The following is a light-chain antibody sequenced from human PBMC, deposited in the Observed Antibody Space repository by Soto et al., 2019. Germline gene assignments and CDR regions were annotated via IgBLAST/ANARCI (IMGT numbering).Light chain of an antibody. CDR1: QRVSSSY. CDR2: GTS. J-gene: IGKJ5*01. V-gene: IGKV3-20*01. CDR3: QQYDNWPRT. Sequence: EIVLTQSPGTLSLSPWERATLSCRASQRVSSSYLAWYQQKRGQAPRLLLYGTSSRATGIPDRFSGSGSGTDSTLTISRLEPEDFAVYYCQQYDNWPRTFGQGTRLEI.